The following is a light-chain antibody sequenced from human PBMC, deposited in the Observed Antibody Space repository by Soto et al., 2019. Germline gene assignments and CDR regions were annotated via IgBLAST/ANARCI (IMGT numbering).Light chain of an antibody. CDR2: DAS. CDR3: QQPSNWPRWT. CDR1: QSVSSY. V-gene: IGKV3-11*01. Sequence: ETVLTQSPATLSLSPGERATLSCRASQSVSSYLAWYQQKPGQAPRLLIYDASNRSTGIPARFSGSGSGTAFTLTISSLEPEDFAIYYCQQPSNWPRWTFGQGTKLEIK. J-gene: IGKJ2*02.